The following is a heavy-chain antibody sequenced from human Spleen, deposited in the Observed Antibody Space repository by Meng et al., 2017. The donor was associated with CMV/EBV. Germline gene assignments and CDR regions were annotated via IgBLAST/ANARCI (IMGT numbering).Heavy chain of an antibody. J-gene: IGHJ4*02. Sequence: GESLKISCAASGFTFSSYGMHWVRQAPGKGLEWVAVIWYDGSNKYYADSVKGRFTVSRDNSKNTLYLQMNTLRAEDTAVYYCAVAGSYYHFDYWGQGTLVTVSS. CDR3: AVAGSYYHFDY. V-gene: IGHV3-33*01. CDR1: GFTFSSYG. CDR2: IWYDGSNK. D-gene: IGHD3-10*01.